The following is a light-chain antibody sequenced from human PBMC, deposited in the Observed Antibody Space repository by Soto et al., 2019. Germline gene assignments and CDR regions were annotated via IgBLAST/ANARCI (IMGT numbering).Light chain of an antibody. CDR1: SSDIGGYNS. CDR3: SSYTDRKNLV. Sequence: LAQSPSASGSPGQSVTISCTGTSSDIGGYNSVSWYQQHPGKAPKVMIYDVTKRPSGVPDRFSGSKSGNTASLTVSALQAEDEADYYCSSYTDRKNLVFGTGTRSPS. J-gene: IGLJ1*01. V-gene: IGLV2-8*01. CDR2: DVT.